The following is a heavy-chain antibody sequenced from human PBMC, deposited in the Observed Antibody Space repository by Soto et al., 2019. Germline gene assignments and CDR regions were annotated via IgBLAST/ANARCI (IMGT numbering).Heavy chain of an antibody. D-gene: IGHD6-13*01. Sequence: QVQLQESGPGLVKPSGTLSLTCAVSSGSISSSNWWSWVRQPPGKGLEWIGEIYHSGSTNYNPSLQSRVTISVDKSKDQFHLKLSSVTAADTAVYYCARAMNSGYFDYWGQGTLVTVSS. CDR1: SGSISSSNW. J-gene: IGHJ4*02. CDR2: IYHSGST. V-gene: IGHV4-4*02. CDR3: ARAMNSGYFDY.